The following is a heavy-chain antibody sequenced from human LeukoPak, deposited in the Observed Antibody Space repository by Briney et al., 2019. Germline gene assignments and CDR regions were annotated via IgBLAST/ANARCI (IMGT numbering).Heavy chain of an antibody. Sequence: GGSLRLSCRTSGFTLGDHPMSWVRQAPGKGLEWVGFIRSVAYRGTTEYASSVKGRFTISRDDSKGVVHLQMNALKSEDTAVYYCSRGPIQLWVHNGMDVWGQGTTVTVSS. J-gene: IGHJ6*02. V-gene: IGHV3-49*04. CDR2: IRSVAYRGTT. CDR1: GFTLGDHP. D-gene: IGHD5-18*01. CDR3: SRGPIQLWVHNGMDV.